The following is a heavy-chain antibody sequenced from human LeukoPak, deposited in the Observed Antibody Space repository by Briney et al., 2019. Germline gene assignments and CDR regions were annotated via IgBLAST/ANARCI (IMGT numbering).Heavy chain of an antibody. CDR3: ARDKDAGDDYVWGSYHY. D-gene: IGHD3-16*02. CDR1: GGTFSSYA. CDR2: IIPILGIA. Sequence: ASVKVSCKASGGTFSSYAISWVRQAPGQGLEWMGRIIPILGIANYAQKFQGRVTITGDKSTSTAYMELSSLRSEDTAVYYCARDKDAGDDYVWGSYHYWGQGTLVTVSS. V-gene: IGHV1-69*04. J-gene: IGHJ4*02.